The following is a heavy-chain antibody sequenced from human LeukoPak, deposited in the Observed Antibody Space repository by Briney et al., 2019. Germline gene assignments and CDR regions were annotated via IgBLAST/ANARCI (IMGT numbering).Heavy chain of an antibody. CDR2: TNPSGGST. J-gene: IGHJ4*02. CDR3: ARDVGYSSSWSYFDY. V-gene: IGHV1-46*01. Sequence: ASVKVSCKASGYTFTSYYMHWVRQAPGQGLEWMGITNPSGGSTSYAQKFQGRVTMTRDMSTSTVYMELSSLRSEDTAVYYCARDVGYSSSWSYFDYWGQGTRVTVSS. D-gene: IGHD6-13*01. CDR1: GYTFTSYY.